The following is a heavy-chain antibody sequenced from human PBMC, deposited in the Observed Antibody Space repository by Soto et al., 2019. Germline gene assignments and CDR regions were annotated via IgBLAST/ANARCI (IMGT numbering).Heavy chain of an antibody. J-gene: IGHJ6*04. D-gene: IGHD2-15*01. CDR1: GFTVSSKY. CDR3: ARDDVLCDGGRCYGVPLDV. V-gene: IGHV3-66*01. CDR2: IQSGGPT. Sequence: GGSLRLSCAASGFTVSSKYMSWVRQAPGKGLEWVSLIQSGGPTYYADSVKGRFTISRDTSENTLHLQMDSLRAEDTAVYYCARDDVLCDGGRCYGVPLDVWGKGITVTVSS.